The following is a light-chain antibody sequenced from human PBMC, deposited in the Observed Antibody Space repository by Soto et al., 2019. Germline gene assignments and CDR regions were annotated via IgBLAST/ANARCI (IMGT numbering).Light chain of an antibody. CDR2: EVR. CDR1: SSDIGRYNY. V-gene: IGLV2-14*01. CDR3: TSYTSNTTWV. J-gene: IGLJ3*02. Sequence: QSALTQPAAVSGPPGQSITISCTGTSSDIGRYNYVSWYQQHPGKATKLVIYEVRNRPSGISNRFSASKSGNTASLTISGLQAEDEADYYCTSYTSNTTWVFGGGTKLTVL.